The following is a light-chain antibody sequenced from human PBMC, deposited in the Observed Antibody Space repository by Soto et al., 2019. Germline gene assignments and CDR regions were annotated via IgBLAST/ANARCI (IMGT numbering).Light chain of an antibody. CDR1: QSVARY. Sequence: DIVLTQSPGTLSLSPGERATLSCRASQSVARYLAWYQHKPGQAPRLLIHGASTRATGVPDRFSGSGSGTDFTLTISRLEPEDFAVYHCQQYGSLSWTFGQGTKVDIK. V-gene: IGKV3-20*01. CDR2: GAS. CDR3: QQYGSLSWT. J-gene: IGKJ1*01.